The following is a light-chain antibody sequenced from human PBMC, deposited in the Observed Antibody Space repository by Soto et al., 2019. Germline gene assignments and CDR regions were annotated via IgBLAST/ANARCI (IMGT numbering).Light chain of an antibody. CDR2: DAS. V-gene: IGKV3-11*01. CDR3: QQRSNWLT. Sequence: EIVLTQSPATLSLSPGERATLSCRASQSVSSYLAWYQQKPGQAPRLLIYDASNRATGIPARFSGSGSGTDFTLTISSLEPEDFSVYYCQQRSNWLTFGGGTTVEI. J-gene: IGKJ4*01. CDR1: QSVSSY.